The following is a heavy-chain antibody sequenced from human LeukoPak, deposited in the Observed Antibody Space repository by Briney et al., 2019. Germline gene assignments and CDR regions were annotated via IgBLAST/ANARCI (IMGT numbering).Heavy chain of an antibody. J-gene: IGHJ4*02. D-gene: IGHD2-21*02. V-gene: IGHV3-23*01. CDR1: GFTFSNAW. CDR2: ISGSGGST. CDR3: AKDKGWYCGGDCYSGY. Sequence: GGSLRLSCAASGFTFSNAWMSWVRQAPGKGLEWVSAISGSGGSTYYADSVKGRFTISRDNSKNTLYLQMNSLKAEDTAVYYCAKDKGWYCGGDCYSGYWGQGTLVTVSS.